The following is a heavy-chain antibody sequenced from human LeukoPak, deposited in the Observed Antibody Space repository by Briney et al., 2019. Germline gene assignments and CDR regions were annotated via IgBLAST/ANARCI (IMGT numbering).Heavy chain of an antibody. CDR2: IRQDGSEK. CDR3: ARDGTAPGLYFDL. CDR1: GFTFTDFW. Sequence: SGGSLRLSCEASGFTFTDFWMNWVRQAPGKGPEWVARIRQDGSEKTYVDSVKGRFTISRDNTKNSLSLQINGLRAEDTAVYYCARDGTAPGLYFDLWGQGTLVTVSS. D-gene: IGHD6-13*01. J-gene: IGHJ4*01. V-gene: IGHV3-7*01.